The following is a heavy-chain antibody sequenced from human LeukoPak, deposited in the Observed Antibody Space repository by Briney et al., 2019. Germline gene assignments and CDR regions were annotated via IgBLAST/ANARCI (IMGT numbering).Heavy chain of an antibody. CDR1: GYTFTGYY. J-gene: IGHJ5*02. CDR2: INPNSGGT. V-gene: IGHV1-2*02. D-gene: IGHD3-9*01. CDR3: ARDRRIISRVLTGSNWFDP. Sequence: RASVKVSCKASGYTFTGYYMHWVRQAPGQGLEWMGWINPNSGGTNYAQKFQGRVTMTRDTSISTAYMELSRLRSDDTAVYYCARDRRIISRVLTGSNWFDPWGQGTLVTVSS.